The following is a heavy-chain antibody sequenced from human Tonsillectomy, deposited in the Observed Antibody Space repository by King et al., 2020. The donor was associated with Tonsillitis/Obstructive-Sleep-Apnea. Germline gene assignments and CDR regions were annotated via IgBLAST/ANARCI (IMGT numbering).Heavy chain of an antibody. D-gene: IGHD5-18*01. CDR2: INHSGST. CDR1: GGSFSGYY. V-gene: IGHV4-34*01. CDR3: ARGEGYSYGYWYFDL. Sequence: VQLQQWGAGLLKPSETLSLTCAVYGGSFSGYYWSWIRQPTGKGLEWIGEINHSGSTNYNPSLKSRVTISVDTSKNQFSLKLSSVTAADTAVYYCARGEGYSYGYWYFDLWGRGTLVTVSS. J-gene: IGHJ2*01.